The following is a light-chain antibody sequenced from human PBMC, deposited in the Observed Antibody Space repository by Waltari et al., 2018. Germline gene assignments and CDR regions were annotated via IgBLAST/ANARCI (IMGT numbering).Light chain of an antibody. Sequence: HSALTQPASVSGSPGQSITISCTGTSGDVGGDKYVSWYQQHRGNAPKLMIYAVNNRPSVGSNRCSGSTSGNTASLPTSGLQAEDDADYYCSSYTTSSTLAFGGGTKLTVL. CDR1: SGDVGGDKY. CDR2: AVN. V-gene: IGLV2-14*03. J-gene: IGLJ2*01. CDR3: SSYTTSSTLA.